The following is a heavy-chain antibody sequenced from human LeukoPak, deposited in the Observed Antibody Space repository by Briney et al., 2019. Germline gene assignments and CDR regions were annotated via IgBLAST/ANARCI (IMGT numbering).Heavy chain of an antibody. Sequence: SQTLSLTCTVSGGSISSGSYYWSWIRQPAGKGLEWIGRIYTSGSTNYNPSLKSRVTISVDTSKNQFSLKLSSVTAADTAVYYCARVGSTQFDYWGQGTLVTVSS. CDR1: GGSISSGSYY. CDR3: ARVGSTQFDY. D-gene: IGHD1-1*01. J-gene: IGHJ4*02. V-gene: IGHV4-61*02. CDR2: IYTSGST.